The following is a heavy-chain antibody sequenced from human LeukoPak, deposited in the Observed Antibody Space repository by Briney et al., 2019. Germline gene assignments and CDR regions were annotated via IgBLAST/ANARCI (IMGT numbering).Heavy chain of an antibody. CDR1: GFTFSSYS. CDR3: ARQTYYYGFFYPGNFDY. CDR2: ISSSSSYI. D-gene: IGHD3-10*01. V-gene: IGHV3-21*01. Sequence: GGSLRRSCAASGFTFSSYSMNWVRQAPGKGLEWVSSISSSSSYIYYADSVKGRFTISRDNAKNSLYLQMNSLRGEDTAVYYCARQTYYYGFFYPGNFDYWGRGTLVTVSS. J-gene: IGHJ4*02.